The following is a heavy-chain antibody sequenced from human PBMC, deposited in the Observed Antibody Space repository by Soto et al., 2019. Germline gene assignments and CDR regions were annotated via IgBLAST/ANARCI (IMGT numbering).Heavy chain of an antibody. CDR1: GDSISTVDYF. D-gene: IGHD2-15*01. V-gene: IGHV4-30-4*01. CDR2: IYKSATT. Sequence: SGTLSLTCSVSGDSISTVDYFWAWIRQPPGQALEYIGYIYKSATTYYNPSFESRVAISLDTSKSQFSLNVTSVTAADTAVYFCARGRYCLTGRCFPNWFESWGQGTLVTVSS. J-gene: IGHJ5*01. CDR3: ARGRYCLTGRCFPNWFES.